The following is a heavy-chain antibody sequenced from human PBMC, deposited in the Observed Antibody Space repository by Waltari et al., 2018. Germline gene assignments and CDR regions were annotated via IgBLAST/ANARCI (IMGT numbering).Heavy chain of an antibody. J-gene: IGHJ4*02. Sequence: EVQLLESGGGLVQPGGSLRLSCAASGFTFSSYAMSWVRQAPGKGLEWVSAIRGSGGSTYYADSVKGRFTISRDKFKNTLYLQMNSLRAEDTSVYYCAKDKYCSSTSCYLLDYWGQGTLVTVSS. CDR3: AKDKYCSSTSCYLLDY. V-gene: IGHV3-23*01. CDR2: IRGSGGST. D-gene: IGHD2-2*01. CDR1: GFTFSSYA.